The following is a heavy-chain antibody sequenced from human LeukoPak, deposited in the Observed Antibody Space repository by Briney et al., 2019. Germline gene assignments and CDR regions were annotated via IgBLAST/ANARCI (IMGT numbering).Heavy chain of an antibody. CDR1: GFTFSSAW. J-gene: IGHJ4*02. CDR3: TTGYDSSSRGSFDY. Sequence: GGSLRLSCAASGFTFSSAWMTWVRPAPGKGREWVGRVKRKTDGGTTDHAAPVKGRFTISRDDSKNTLYLQMNSLKTEDTAVYYCTTGYDSSSRGSFDYWGQGTLVTVSS. V-gene: IGHV3-15*01. D-gene: IGHD3-22*01. CDR2: VKRKTDGGTT.